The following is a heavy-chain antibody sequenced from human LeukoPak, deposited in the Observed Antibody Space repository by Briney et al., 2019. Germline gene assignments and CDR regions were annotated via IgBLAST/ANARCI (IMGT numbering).Heavy chain of an antibody. D-gene: IGHD3-22*01. V-gene: IGHV4-4*09. CDR1: GGSIRNYY. CDR2: IHISGGT. CDR3: ARSYDTSGYYHAFDI. Sequence: SETLSLTCIVSGGSIRNYYWSWIRQPPEKGLEWIGNIHISGGTNYNPSLKSRVTMSVDTSKNEFSLKLRSLIVADTAVYYCARSYDTSGYYHAFDIWGQGTMVTVSS. J-gene: IGHJ3*02.